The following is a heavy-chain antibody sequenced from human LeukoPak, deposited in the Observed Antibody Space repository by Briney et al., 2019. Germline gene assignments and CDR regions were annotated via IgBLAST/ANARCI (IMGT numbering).Heavy chain of an antibody. V-gene: IGHV3-53*01. J-gene: IGHJ4*02. Sequence: PGGSLRLSCAASGFTVSSNYMSWVRQAPGKGPEWVSVIYSGGSTYYADSVKDRFTISRDNSKNTLYLQMNSLRAEDTAVYYCAREFPEYSSSWYGYFDYWGQGTLVTVSS. D-gene: IGHD6-13*01. CDR3: AREFPEYSSSWYGYFDY. CDR1: GFTVSSNY. CDR2: IYSGGST.